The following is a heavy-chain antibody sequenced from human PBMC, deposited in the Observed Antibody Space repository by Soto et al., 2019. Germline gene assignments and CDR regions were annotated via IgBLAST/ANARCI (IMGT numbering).Heavy chain of an antibody. V-gene: IGHV1-18*01. CDR3: AKNGQPPYYYYGLDV. J-gene: IGHJ6*02. Sequence: GASVKVSCKASGYTFTRYGISWVRQAPGQSLERKGWIIGYNGDTNYAQKFQDRVSMTIDMSSGTAFMELRSLTSDDTAIYYCAKNGQPPYYYYGLDVWGQGTKVTVSS. CDR2: IIGYNGDT. D-gene: IGHD2-8*01. CDR1: GYTFTRYG.